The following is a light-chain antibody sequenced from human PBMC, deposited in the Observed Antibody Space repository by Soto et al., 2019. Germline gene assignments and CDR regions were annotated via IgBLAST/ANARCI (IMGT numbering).Light chain of an antibody. V-gene: IGKV1-6*01. CDR2: AAS. CDR3: RQDHQDSWT. J-gene: IGKJ1*01. CDR1: QSISSY. Sequence: YMTQSGCSLPAYVGSSVTVPCRASQSISSYLSWYQQKEGKAPTVLIYAASNLQSGVPSRFRGSTYGTDFNLTVSSLQPEDLATYYRRQDHQDSWTCGQGTKVDIK.